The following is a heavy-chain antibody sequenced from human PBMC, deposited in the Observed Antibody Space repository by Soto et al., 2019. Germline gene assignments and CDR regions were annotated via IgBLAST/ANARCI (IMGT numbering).Heavy chain of an antibody. D-gene: IGHD5-12*01. Sequence: QVQTVQSGAEVKKPGSSVKGSCKASGGIFSNYAISGERQAPGHGLEWVGGIIPLTETPVYAQTVQGRLTITAYDITSAASLELSSQRSDDKAVYYCGIGYRVSWTCDFWGQGTLVTVSS. CDR1: GGIFSNYA. CDR3: GIGYRVSWTCDF. CDR2: IIPLTETP. V-gene: IGHV1-69*01. J-gene: IGHJ4*02.